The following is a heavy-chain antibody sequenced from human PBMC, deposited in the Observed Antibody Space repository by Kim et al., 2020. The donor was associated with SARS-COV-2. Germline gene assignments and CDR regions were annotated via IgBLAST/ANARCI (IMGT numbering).Heavy chain of an antibody. CDR2: SSSGGKT. V-gene: IGHV3-53*01. D-gene: IGHD1-26*01. CDR3: AKGGAPGFYRVPFVS. J-gene: IGHJ5*01. Sequence: GGSLRLSCEVSGFSVINSLSWVRQSPGKGLEWFSTSSSGGKTDYADSVKGRFTISRDNSNNTVILQMNILRAGDTAVYYCAKGGAPGFYRVPFVSWGQGTQVTVSS. CDR1: GFSVINS.